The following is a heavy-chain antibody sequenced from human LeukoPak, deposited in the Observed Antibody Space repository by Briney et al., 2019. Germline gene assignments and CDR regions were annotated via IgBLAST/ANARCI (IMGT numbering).Heavy chain of an antibody. D-gene: IGHD3-3*01. CDR1: GGSISSYH. CDR2: IYYTGST. J-gene: IGHJ6*02. Sequence: SETLSGTGTVSGGSISSYHWSWIRQPPGKGLEWIGHIYYTGSTNYNPSLKSRVTISLDTSKNQFSLKLSSVTAADTAVYYCTRSLGVVIHGGMDVWGQGTTVTVSS. V-gene: IGHV4-59*01. CDR3: TRSLGVVIHGGMDV.